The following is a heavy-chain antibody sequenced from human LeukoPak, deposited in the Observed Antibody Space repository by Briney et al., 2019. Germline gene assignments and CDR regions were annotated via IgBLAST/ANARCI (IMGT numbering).Heavy chain of an antibody. D-gene: IGHD3-10*01. Sequence: ASVKVSCKASGYTFIRYGISWVRQAPGQGLEWMGWISGYNGNTNYAQKLQGRVTMTTDTSTSTAYMELRSLRSDDTAVYYCARGSVLLWFGELYYFDYWGQGTLVTVSS. CDR1: GYTFIRYG. CDR3: ARGSVLLWFGELYYFDY. J-gene: IGHJ4*02. V-gene: IGHV1-18*01. CDR2: ISGYNGNT.